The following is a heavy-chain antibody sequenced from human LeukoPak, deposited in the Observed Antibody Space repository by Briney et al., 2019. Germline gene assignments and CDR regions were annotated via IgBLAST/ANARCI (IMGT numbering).Heavy chain of an antibody. CDR1: GFTFSGYY. CDR2: MNQDGSEK. CDR3: AKHQDY. J-gene: IGHJ4*02. V-gene: IGHV3-7*01. Sequence: GGSLRLSCAASGFTFSGYYMTWVRQAPGKGLEWVANMNQDGSEKYYVDSVRGRFTISRDNSKNTLYLQMNSLRAEDTAVYYCAKHQDYWGQGTLVTVSS.